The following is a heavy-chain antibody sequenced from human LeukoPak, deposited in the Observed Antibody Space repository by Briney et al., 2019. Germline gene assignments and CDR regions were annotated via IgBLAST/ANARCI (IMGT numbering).Heavy chain of an antibody. CDR2: ISGNFGDT. V-gene: IGHV3-23*01. D-gene: IGHD3-9*01. Sequence: PGGSLRLSCAASGFTFSNYAMSWVRQAPGXGLEWVSTISGNFGDTYYADSVKGRFTISRDNSQNTLYLQMSSLRAEDTALYFCAKDGKLDISTGYYISRWFDPWGQGALVTVSS. CDR3: AKDGKLDISTGYYISRWFDP. CDR1: GFTFSNYA. J-gene: IGHJ5*02.